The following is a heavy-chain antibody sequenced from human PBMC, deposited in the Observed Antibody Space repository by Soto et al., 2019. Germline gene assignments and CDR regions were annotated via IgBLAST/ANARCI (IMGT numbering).Heavy chain of an antibody. CDR2: IYPGDSHT. V-gene: IGHV5-51*01. CDR1: GYSFTSYG. Sequence: PEECLTISCKGSGYSFTSYGIVWVLQMPGKGLEWMGIIYPGDSHTKYSPSFQCQVTISADKSISTAYLQWSSLKASDTAMYYCAREGYCSSNSCYTVDYWGQGTLVTVSS. CDR3: AREGYCSSNSCYTVDY. J-gene: IGHJ4*02. D-gene: IGHD2-2*02.